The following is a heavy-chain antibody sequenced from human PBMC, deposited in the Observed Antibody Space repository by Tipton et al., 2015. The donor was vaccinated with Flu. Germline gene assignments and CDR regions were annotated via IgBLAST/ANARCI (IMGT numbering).Heavy chain of an antibody. CDR3: ARDPFPGYDFWSGYYSSFDY. CDR1: GGSISSSSYY. D-gene: IGHD3-3*01. V-gene: IGHV4-39*07. CDR2: IYYSGST. Sequence: TLSLTCTVSGGSISSSSYYWGWIRQPPGKGLDWIGSIYYSGSTYYNPSLKSRVTISVDTSKNQFSLKLSSVTAADTAVYYCARDPFPGYDFWSGYYSSFDYWGQGTLVTVSS. J-gene: IGHJ4*02.